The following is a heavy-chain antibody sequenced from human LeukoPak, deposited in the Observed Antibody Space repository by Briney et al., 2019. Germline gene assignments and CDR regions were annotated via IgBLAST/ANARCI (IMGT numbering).Heavy chain of an antibody. J-gene: IGHJ4*02. CDR3: AKEGDDSSGLYDY. Sequence: GGSLRLSCAASGFTFRNYGMHWVRQAPGKGLEWVAAIWYDGSHQYYADSVKGRFTISRDNSKNTLYLQMNSLRAEDTAVYYCAKEGDDSSGLYDYWGQGTLVTVSS. V-gene: IGHV3-33*06. CDR2: IWYDGSHQ. CDR1: GFTFRNYG. D-gene: IGHD3-22*01.